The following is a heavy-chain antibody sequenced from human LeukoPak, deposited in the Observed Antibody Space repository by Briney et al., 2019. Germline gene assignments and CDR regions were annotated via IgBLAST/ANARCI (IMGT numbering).Heavy chain of an antibody. Sequence: SETLSHTCTVSGGSVSSGTYYWSWIRQPPGKGLEWIGYIYYTGSATYSPSLKSRVTISVDTSKNQFSLKLNSVTTADTAVYYCARAGGDYFNWFDPWGQGTLVTVSS. J-gene: IGHJ5*02. CDR1: GGSVSSGTYY. CDR2: IYYTGSA. CDR3: ARAGGDYFNWFDP. D-gene: IGHD2/OR15-2a*01. V-gene: IGHV4-61*01.